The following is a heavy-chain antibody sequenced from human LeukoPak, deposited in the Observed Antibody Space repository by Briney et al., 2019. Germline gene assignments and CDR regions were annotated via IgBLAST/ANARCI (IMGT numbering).Heavy chain of an antibody. J-gene: IGHJ4*02. V-gene: IGHV3-7*01. CDR3: AKDLQRLWYYHDGSGCSFDY. CDR2: IKQDGNEK. D-gene: IGHD3-22*01. CDR1: GFSFSSYW. Sequence: GGSLRLSCAASGFSFSSYWMTWVRQAPGKGLEWVANIKQDGNEKYYVDPMKGRFTISRDNSKNTLYLQMNSLRVEDTAVYYCAKDLQRLWYYHDGSGCSFDYWGQGTLVTVSS.